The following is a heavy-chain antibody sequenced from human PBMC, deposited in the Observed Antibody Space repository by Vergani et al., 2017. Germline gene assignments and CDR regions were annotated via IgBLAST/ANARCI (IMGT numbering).Heavy chain of an antibody. CDR3: ARYGRFLEWPGPYYFDY. CDR2: IWYDGSNK. D-gene: IGHD3-3*01. Sequence: QAQLVESGGGVVQPGRSLRLSCAASGFTFSSYGMHWVRQAPGKGLEWVAVIWYDGSNKYYADSVKGRFTISRDNSKNTLYLQMNSLRAEDTAVYYCARYGRFLEWPGPYYFDYWGQGTLVTVSS. J-gene: IGHJ4*02. CDR1: GFTFSSYG. V-gene: IGHV3-33*01.